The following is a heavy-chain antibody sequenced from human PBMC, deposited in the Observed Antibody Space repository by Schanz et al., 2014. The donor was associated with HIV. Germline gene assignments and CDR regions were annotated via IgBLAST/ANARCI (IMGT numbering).Heavy chain of an antibody. CDR3: ARQGLRFSFWLDY. CDR1: GFTFSNYG. Sequence: VQLVESGGGVVQPGRSLRLSCTASGFTFSNYGMHWVRQAPGKGLEGVAAIWYDGSNKFYADSVKGRFTISRDNSKNTLYLQMNNLRAEDTAVYGCARQGLRFSFWLDYWGQGTPVTVS. V-gene: IGHV3-33*01. D-gene: IGHD4-17*01. J-gene: IGHJ4*02. CDR2: IWYDGSNK.